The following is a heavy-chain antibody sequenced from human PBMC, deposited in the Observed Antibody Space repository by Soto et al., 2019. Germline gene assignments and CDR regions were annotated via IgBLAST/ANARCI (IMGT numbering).Heavy chain of an antibody. Sequence: EVQLLESGGGLVQPGGSLRLSCAASGFTFNNYAMSWVRQAPGKGLEWVSTISNSGDSTYYADSVKGRFTISRDNSKNTLYLQMNSLRAEDTAVYYCANAGSGSSSNYWGQGTLVTVSS. CDR2: ISNSGDST. D-gene: IGHD1-26*01. CDR3: ANAGSGSSSNY. V-gene: IGHV3-23*01. CDR1: GFTFNNYA. J-gene: IGHJ4*02.